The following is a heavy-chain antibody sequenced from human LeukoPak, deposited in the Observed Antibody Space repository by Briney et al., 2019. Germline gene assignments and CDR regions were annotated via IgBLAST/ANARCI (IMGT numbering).Heavy chain of an antibody. V-gene: IGHV3-7*01. CDR2: IKQDGSEK. Sequence: PGGSLRLSCAASGFTFSDHYMDWVRQAPGKGLEWVANIKQDGSEKYYVDSVKGRFTISRDNAKHSLYLQMNSLRAEDTAVYYCARGSSSWYSLDYWGQGTLVTVSS. CDR1: GFTFSDHY. CDR3: ARGSSSWYSLDY. D-gene: IGHD6-13*01. J-gene: IGHJ4*02.